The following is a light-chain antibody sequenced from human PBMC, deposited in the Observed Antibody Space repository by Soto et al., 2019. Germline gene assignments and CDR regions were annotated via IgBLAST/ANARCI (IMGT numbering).Light chain of an antibody. CDR3: QQRSNWPPLT. J-gene: IGKJ5*01. Sequence: EIVLTQSPATLSLSPGKRATLSCRASQTIYRYLGWYQQKPGQAPRLLISDASNRATGVPDRFNGSGSGTDFTLTISSLEPEDFAVYYCQQRSNWPPLTFGQGTRLEIK. CDR1: QTIYRY. V-gene: IGKV3-11*01. CDR2: DAS.